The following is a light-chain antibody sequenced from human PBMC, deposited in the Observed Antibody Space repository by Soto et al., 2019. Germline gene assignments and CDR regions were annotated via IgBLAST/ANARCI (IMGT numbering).Light chain of an antibody. Sequence: EIVLTQSPGTLSLSPGERATLSCSASQSVSSSYLAWYQQKPGQAPRLLIYGASSRDTGIPDRFSGSGSGTDFTLTISSLEPEDFAVYYCQQYGSSPLTFGGGTKVEIK. CDR3: QQYGSSPLT. J-gene: IGKJ4*01. CDR2: GAS. CDR1: QSVSSSY. V-gene: IGKV3-20*01.